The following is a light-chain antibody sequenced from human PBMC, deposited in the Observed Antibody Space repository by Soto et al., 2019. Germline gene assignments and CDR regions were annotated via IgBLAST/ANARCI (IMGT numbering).Light chain of an antibody. CDR3: QQYYTLPLT. V-gene: IGKV4-1*01. Sequence: DIVMTQSPDYLAVSLGERATINCESSQSVLFTSNNKNYLAWYQQKPGQPPKLLLSWASARESGVPERFSGSGSGTLFTLSISSLQAEDVAVYYCQQYYTLPLTFGGGTKVEIK. J-gene: IGKJ4*01. CDR2: WAS. CDR1: QSVLFTSNNKNY.